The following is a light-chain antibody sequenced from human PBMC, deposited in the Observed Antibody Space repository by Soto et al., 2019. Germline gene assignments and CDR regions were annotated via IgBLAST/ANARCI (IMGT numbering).Light chain of an antibody. CDR2: GAS. V-gene: IGKV3-20*01. CDR3: RQYDDYPWT. Sequence: EIVLTQSPGTLSLSPGERGTLSCRASQSIVGNYLAWYQQKPGQAPRLLIYGASSRAAGIPDRFTGSGTGTDFTLTISSLQPDDFATYYCRQYDDYPWTFGQGTKVDIK. CDR1: QSIVGNY. J-gene: IGKJ1*01.